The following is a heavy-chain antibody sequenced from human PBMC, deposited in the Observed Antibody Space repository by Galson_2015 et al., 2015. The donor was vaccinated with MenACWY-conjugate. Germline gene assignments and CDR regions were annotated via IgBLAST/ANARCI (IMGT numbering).Heavy chain of an antibody. CDR2: IKADGSFS. V-gene: IGHV3-74*01. CDR3: ARDNNWSFDS. D-gene: IGHD1-1*01. CDR1: GFTFSSYW. Sequence: SLRLSCAASGFTFSSYWMSWVRQAPGKGLEWISYIKADGSFSNYADSVKGRFTISTDNAKNMVYLQMDGLGDGDTAVYFCARDNNWSFDSWGQGTLVTVSS. J-gene: IGHJ4*02.